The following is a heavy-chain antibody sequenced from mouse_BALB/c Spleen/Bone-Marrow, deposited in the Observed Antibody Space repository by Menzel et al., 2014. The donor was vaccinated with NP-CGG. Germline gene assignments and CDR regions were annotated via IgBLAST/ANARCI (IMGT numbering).Heavy chain of an antibody. CDR1: GFTFSSYA. CDR3: VRGYRSRFSIEY. Sequence: EAQGAESGGGLVMPGGSLKLSCAASGFTFSSYATPWVRQSSQKRLEWVAEISRGGNYTYYPDTLTGRFSSSRDSAKNILYLGMSRLRSAETAMYFCVRGYRSRFSIEYWGQGTPVTVSS. CDR2: ISRGGNYT. J-gene: IGHJ4*01. D-gene: IGHD1-1*01. V-gene: IGHV5-9-4*01.